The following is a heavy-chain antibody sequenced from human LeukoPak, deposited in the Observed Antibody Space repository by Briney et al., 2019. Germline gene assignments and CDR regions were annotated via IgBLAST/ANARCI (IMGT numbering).Heavy chain of an antibody. Sequence: GGSLRLSCAASGFTFSSYSMNWVRQAPGKGLEWVSYISTSSTYSNYADSVKGRFTISRDNAKNSLYLQMNSLRAEDTALYYCARDGGSSWYDYWGQGTLVTVSS. CDR3: ARDGGSSWYDY. V-gene: IGHV3-21*05. J-gene: IGHJ4*02. CDR1: GFTFSSYS. D-gene: IGHD6-13*01. CDR2: ISTSSTYS.